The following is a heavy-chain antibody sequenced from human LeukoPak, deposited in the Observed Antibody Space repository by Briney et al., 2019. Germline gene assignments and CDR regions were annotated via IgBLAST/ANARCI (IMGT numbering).Heavy chain of an antibody. J-gene: IGHJ3*02. CDR3: AKGRTNYYYDSSGVRDAFDI. CDR2: ISSSDSTI. CDR1: GFTFSSYE. D-gene: IGHD3-22*01. V-gene: IGHV3-48*03. Sequence: PGGSLRLSCAASGFTFSSYEMHWVRQAPGKGLEWVSYISSSDSTIYYADSVKGRFTISRDNAKNSLYLQMNSLRAEDTAVYYCAKGRTNYYYDSSGVRDAFDIWGQGTMVTVSS.